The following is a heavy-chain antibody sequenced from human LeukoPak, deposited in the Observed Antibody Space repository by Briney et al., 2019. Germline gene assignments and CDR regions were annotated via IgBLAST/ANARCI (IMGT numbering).Heavy chain of an antibody. CDR1: GDSISSYY. Sequence: PSETLSLTCTASGDSISSYYWSWIRQPAGKGLEWIGRIYTSGSTYYNPSLKSRVTMSVDTSKNQFSLKLNSLIAADTAVYYCASKKIGWYYFDYWGQGTLVTVSS. CDR3: ASKKIGWYYFDY. D-gene: IGHD6-19*01. J-gene: IGHJ4*02. CDR2: IYTSGST. V-gene: IGHV4-4*07.